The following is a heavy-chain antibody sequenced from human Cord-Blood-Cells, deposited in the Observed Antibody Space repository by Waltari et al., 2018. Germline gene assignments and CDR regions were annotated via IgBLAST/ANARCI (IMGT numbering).Heavy chain of an antibody. CDR1: GYSISSGYY. CDR2: IYHSGST. V-gene: IGHV4-38-2*01. J-gene: IGHJ3*02. Sequence: QVQLQESGPGLVKPSETLSLTCAVSGYSISSGYYWGWIRQPPGKGLEWIGSIYHSGSTYHHPSLKSPVTQSVSTAQNPFPPKLSSVTAPDTAVYYWARGSGYSRSSAAFDIWGQGTMVTVSS. D-gene: IGHD6-6*01. CDR3: ARGSGYSRSSAAFDI.